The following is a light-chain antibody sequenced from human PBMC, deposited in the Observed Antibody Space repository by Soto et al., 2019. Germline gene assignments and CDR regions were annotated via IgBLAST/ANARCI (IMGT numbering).Light chain of an antibody. J-gene: IGLJ1*01. CDR2: EVS. Sequence: QSALTQPASVSGSPGQSITISCTRTSSDIGTYNYVSWYQQHPGKAPKLMLYEVSNRPSGVSNRFFGSKSGNTASLTISGLQAEDEADYFCNSYTSSSTLYVFGTGTKVTVL. CDR1: SSDIGTYNY. V-gene: IGLV2-14*01. CDR3: NSYTSSSTLYV.